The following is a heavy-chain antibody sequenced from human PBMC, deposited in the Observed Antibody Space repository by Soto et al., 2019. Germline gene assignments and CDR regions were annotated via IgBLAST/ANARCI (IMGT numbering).Heavy chain of an antibody. D-gene: IGHD2-2*02. CDR1: GYTFTGYY. CDR3: ASGGCSSTSCYTRHDGDWFDP. V-gene: IGHV1-2*02. J-gene: IGHJ5*02. Sequence: ASVKVSCKASGYTFTGYYMHWVRQAPGQGLEWMGWINPNSGGTNYAQKFQGRVTMTRDTSISTAYMELSRLRSDDTAVYYCASGGCSSTSCYTRHDGDWFDPWGQGNLVTVSS. CDR2: INPNSGGT.